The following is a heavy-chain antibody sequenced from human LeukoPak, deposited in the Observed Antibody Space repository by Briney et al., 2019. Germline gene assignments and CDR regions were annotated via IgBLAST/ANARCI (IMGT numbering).Heavy chain of an antibody. D-gene: IGHD3-10*01. Sequence: PGGPLRLSCAASGFTFSSYGMHWVRQAPGKGLEWVAVISYDGSNKYYADSVKGRFTISRDNSKNTLYLQMNSLRAEDTAVYYCAKSLGLPSGTNHSGDYWGRGTLVTVSS. CDR2: ISYDGSNK. CDR1: GFTFSSYG. CDR3: AKSLGLPSGTNHSGDY. V-gene: IGHV3-30*18. J-gene: IGHJ4*02.